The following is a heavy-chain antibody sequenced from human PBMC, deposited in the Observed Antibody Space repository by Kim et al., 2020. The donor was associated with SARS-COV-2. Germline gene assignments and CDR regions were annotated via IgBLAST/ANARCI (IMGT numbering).Heavy chain of an antibody. V-gene: IGHV4-31*03. CDR1: GGSISSGGYY. CDR3: ARDRASGYDF. Sequence: SETLSLTCTVSGGSISSGGYYWSWIRQHPGKGLEWIGYIYYSGSTYYNPSLKSRVTISVDTSKNQFSLKLSSVTAADTAVYYCARDRASGYDFWGQGTLVTFSS. D-gene: IGHD5-12*01. J-gene: IGHJ4*02. CDR2: IYYSGST.